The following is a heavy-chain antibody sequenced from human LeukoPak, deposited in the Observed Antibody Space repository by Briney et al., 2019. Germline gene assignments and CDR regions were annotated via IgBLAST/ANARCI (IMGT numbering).Heavy chain of an antibody. CDR2: VYYTGSI. J-gene: IGHJ5*02. V-gene: IGHV4-39*01. CDR3: ARRDYRAWIDP. Sequence: SETLSLTCSVSGGAISASSHYWAWVRQPPGKGLEWIGSVYYTGSIRYNTSLKSRVTISVDMSKNDLFLTLNSVTAADTAFYYCARRDYRAWIDPWGQGILVTVSP. CDR1: GGAISASSHY. D-gene: IGHD2-21*01.